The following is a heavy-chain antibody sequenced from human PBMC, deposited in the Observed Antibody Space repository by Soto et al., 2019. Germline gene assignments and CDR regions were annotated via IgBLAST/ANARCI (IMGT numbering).Heavy chain of an antibody. J-gene: IGHJ6*02. CDR1: GGSISSYY. Sequence: QVQLQESGPGLVKPSETLSLTCTVSGGSISSYYWSWIRQPPGKGLEWIGYIYYSGSTNYNPSLKSRVTISVDTSKNQFSLKLSSVTAADTAVYYCARVNSRPGVGATIFDYYGMDVWGQGTTVTVSS. V-gene: IGHV4-59*01. CDR2: IYYSGST. D-gene: IGHD1-26*01. CDR3: ARVNSRPGVGATIFDYYGMDV.